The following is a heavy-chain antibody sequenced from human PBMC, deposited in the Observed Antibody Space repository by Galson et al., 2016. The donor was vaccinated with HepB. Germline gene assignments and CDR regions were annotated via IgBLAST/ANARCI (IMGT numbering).Heavy chain of an antibody. CDR3: ARTSAANWYFDL. CDR2: ISANSPFT. V-gene: IGHV3-11*06. J-gene: IGHJ2*01. CDR1: EFTFTKYY. D-gene: IGHD6-13*01. Sequence: SLRLSCAASEFTFTKYYMSWIRQAPGKGLEWISYISANSPFTYYADSVKGRFTISRDNAKNSLYLQMNSLRAEDTAVYYCARTSAANWYFDLWGRGTLVTVSS.